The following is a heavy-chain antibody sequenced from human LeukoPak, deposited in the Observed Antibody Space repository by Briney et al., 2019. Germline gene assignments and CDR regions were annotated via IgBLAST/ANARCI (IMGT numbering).Heavy chain of an antibody. CDR1: GYTFTSYG. Sequence: ASVKVSCKASGYTFTSYGISWVRQAPGQGLEWMGWISAYNGNTNYAQKLQGRVTMTTDTSASTAYMELRSLRSDDTAVYYCARDTMIVATILFDYWGQGTLVTVSS. V-gene: IGHV1-18*01. CDR3: ARDTMIVATILFDY. CDR2: ISAYNGNT. D-gene: IGHD5-12*01. J-gene: IGHJ4*02.